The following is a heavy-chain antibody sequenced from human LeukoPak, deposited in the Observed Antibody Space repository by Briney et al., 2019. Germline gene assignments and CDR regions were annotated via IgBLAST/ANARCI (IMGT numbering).Heavy chain of an antibody. CDR3: AKTPYVWGSSDIYYYFDY. Sequence: GGSLRLSCAASGFTFSSYAMSWVRQAPGKGLEWVSDINGSGGSTYYADSVKGRFTVSRDNSKNTLYLQMNSLRAEDTAVYYCAKTPYVWGSSDIYYYFDYWGQGTLVTVSS. CDR1: GFTFSSYA. D-gene: IGHD3-16*01. V-gene: IGHV3-23*01. CDR2: INGSGGST. J-gene: IGHJ4*02.